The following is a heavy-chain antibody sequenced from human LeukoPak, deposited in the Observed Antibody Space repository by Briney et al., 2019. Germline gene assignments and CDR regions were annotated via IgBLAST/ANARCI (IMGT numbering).Heavy chain of an antibody. D-gene: IGHD1-26*01. Sequence: GGSLRLSCAASGFTFSSYSMNWVRQAPGKGLEWVSSISSSSSYIYYADSVKGRFTISRDNSRNTLYLQMNSLRTEDTAVYYCARRVWATTISRDAFDIWGQGTMVTVSS. J-gene: IGHJ3*02. V-gene: IGHV3-21*01. CDR3: ARRVWATTISRDAFDI. CDR1: GFTFSSYS. CDR2: ISSSSSYI.